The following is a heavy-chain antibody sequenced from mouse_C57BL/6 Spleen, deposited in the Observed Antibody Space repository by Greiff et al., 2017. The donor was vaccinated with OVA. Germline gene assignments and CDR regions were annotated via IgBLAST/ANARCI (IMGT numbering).Heavy chain of an antibody. CDR3: ARDRGAYDYGAMDY. CDR1: GFTFSSYA. J-gene: IGHJ4*01. CDR2: ISDGGSYT. D-gene: IGHD2-4*01. V-gene: IGHV5-4*01. Sequence: EVQRVESGGGLVKPGGSLKLSCAASGFTFSSYAMSWVRQTPEKRLEWVATISDGGSYTYYPDNVKGRFTISRDNAKNNLYLQMSHLKSEDTAMYYCARDRGAYDYGAMDYWGQGTSVTVSS.